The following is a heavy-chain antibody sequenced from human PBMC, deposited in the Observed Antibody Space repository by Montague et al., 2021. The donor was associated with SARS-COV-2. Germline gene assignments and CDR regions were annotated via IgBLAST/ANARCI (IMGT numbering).Heavy chain of an antibody. CDR2: IYYTGST. J-gene: IGHJ6*02. V-gene: IGHV4-39*07. CDR1: GGSISSSSYY. D-gene: IGHD3-22*01. CDR3: ARDTRIAMLVVVTRYGLDV. Sequence: SETLSLTCTVSGGSISSSSYYWGWIRQPPGKGLEWIGSIYYTGSTYYNPSLKSRVTISVDTSKNQFSLKLSSVTAADTAVYYCARDTRIAMLVVVTRYGLDVWGQGTRGTVS.